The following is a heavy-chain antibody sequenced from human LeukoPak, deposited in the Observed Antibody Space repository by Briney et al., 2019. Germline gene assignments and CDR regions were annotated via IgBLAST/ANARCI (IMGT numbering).Heavy chain of an antibody. D-gene: IGHD5-24*01. CDR3: ARDKAVAEMATNGWRGAFDI. CDR1: GGSISSYY. Sequence: SETLSLTCTVSGGSISSYYWSWIRQPPGKGLEWIGYIYHSGSTYYNPSLKSRVTISVDRSKNQFSLKLSSVTAADTAVYYCARDKAVAEMATNGWRGAFDIWGQGTMVTVSP. V-gene: IGHV4-59*12. CDR2: IYHSGST. J-gene: IGHJ3*02.